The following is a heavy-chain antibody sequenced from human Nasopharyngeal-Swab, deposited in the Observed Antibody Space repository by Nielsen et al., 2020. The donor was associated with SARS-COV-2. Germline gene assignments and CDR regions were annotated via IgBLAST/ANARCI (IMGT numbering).Heavy chain of an antibody. CDR2: IGSSGSSGTTI. CDR3: AKYSSGQLLNDY. J-gene: IGHJ4*02. V-gene: IGHV3-11*01. CDR1: GFTFSDYY. D-gene: IGHD2-2*01. Sequence: GGSLRLSCAASGFTFSDYYMSWIRQAPGKGPEWVSYIGSSGSSGTTIYYADSVKGRFTISRDNAKNSLYLQMDSLRAEDTAVYYCAKYSSGQLLNDYWGQGTLVTVSS.